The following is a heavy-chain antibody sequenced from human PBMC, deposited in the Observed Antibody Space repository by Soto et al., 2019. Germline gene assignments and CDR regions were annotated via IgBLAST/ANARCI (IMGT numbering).Heavy chain of an antibody. CDR3: AKFKQQLVFYFDY. V-gene: IGHV3-23*01. J-gene: IGHJ4*02. D-gene: IGHD6-13*01. Sequence: AGGSLRLSCAASGFTFSSYAMSWVRQAPGKGLEWVSAISGSGGSTYYADSVKGRFTISRDNSKNTLYLQMNSLRAEDTAVYYCAKFKQQLVFYFDYWGQGTLVTVSS. CDR2: ISGSGGST. CDR1: GFTFSSYA.